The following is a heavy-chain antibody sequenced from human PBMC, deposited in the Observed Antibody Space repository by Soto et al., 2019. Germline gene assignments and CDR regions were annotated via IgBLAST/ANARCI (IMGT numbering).Heavy chain of an antibody. CDR3: ARSSLRFLECSQNYYSYMDV. V-gene: IGHV4-4*02. CDR1: SGSISSSNW. D-gene: IGHD3-3*01. J-gene: IGHJ6*03. CDR2: IYHSGST. Sequence: SETLSLTCAVSSGSISSSNWWSWVRQPPGKGLEWIGEIYHSGSTNYNPSLKSRVTISVDKSKNQFSLKLSSVTAADTAVYYCARSSLRFLECSQNYYSYMDVWGKGTTVPVSS.